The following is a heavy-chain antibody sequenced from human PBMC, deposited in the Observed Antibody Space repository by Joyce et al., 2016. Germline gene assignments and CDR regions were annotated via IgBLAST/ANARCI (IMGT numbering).Heavy chain of an antibody. CDR1: GFMFSSYW. D-gene: IGHD5-18*01. Sequence: EVQLVESGGRLVQPGGSLRLSCAAYGFMFSSYWMIWVRQAPGKWLEWVANINQDGSEKNYVDSVKGRFTISRDNAKKSLYLQMNSLRAEDTAVYYCAREARMQLTYYYFGLDVWGQGTTVVVSS. V-gene: IGHV3-7*01. CDR2: INQDGSEK. J-gene: IGHJ6*02. CDR3: AREARMQLTYYYFGLDV.